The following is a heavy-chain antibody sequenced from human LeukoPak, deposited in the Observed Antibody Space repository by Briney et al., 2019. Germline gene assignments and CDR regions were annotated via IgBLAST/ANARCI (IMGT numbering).Heavy chain of an antibody. Sequence: GESLQISCRGSGYSFTSYCIGWVRQMPGQGLEWMGIIYSGDSDTRSSPSFQGQVPISADKSISTAYLQWSSLKASDTAMYYCARRTYYYDSSGPNWFDPWGQGTLVTVSS. D-gene: IGHD3-22*01. CDR1: GYSFTSYC. J-gene: IGHJ5*02. CDR2: IYSGDSDT. V-gene: IGHV5-51*01. CDR3: ARRTYYYDSSGPNWFDP.